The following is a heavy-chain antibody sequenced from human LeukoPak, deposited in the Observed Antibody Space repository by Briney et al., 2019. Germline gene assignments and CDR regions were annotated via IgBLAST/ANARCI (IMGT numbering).Heavy chain of an antibody. CDR3: ARIETVADAFDI. D-gene: IGHD1-1*01. CDR2: IYSGGST. Sequence: GGSLRLSCAASGFTVSSNYMTWVRQAPGKGLEWVSLIYSGGSTYYADSVRGRFTISRDNSKNTLYLQMNSLRAEDTAVYYCARIETVADAFDIWGQGTLVTVSS. CDR1: GFTVSSNY. J-gene: IGHJ3*02. V-gene: IGHV3-66*01.